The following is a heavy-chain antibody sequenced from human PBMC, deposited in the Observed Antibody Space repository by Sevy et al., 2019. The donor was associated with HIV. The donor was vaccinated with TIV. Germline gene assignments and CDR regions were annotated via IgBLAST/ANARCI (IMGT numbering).Heavy chain of an antibody. CDR1: GGTFSSYA. V-gene: IGHV1-69*13. CDR2: IIPIFGTA. J-gene: IGHJ5*02. CDR3: ARTDSSGWYSFSNWFDP. Sequence: ASVKVSCKASGGTFSSYAISWVRQAPGQGLEWMGGIIPIFGTANYAQKFQGRVTITADESTSTAYMELSSLGSEDTAVYYCARTDSSGWYSFSNWFDPWGQGTLVTVSS. D-gene: IGHD6-19*01.